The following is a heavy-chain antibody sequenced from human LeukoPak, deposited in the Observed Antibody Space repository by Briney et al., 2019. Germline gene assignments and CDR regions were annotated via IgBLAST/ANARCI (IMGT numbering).Heavy chain of an antibody. Sequence: GGSLRLSCAASGFTFTSYNMNWVRQAPGKGLEWVSSISTSSNYIYYADSVKGRFTISRDNAKNSLYLQMNSLRAEDTAVYYCARGRWSFDYWGQGTLVTVSS. J-gene: IGHJ4*02. CDR1: GFTFTSYN. V-gene: IGHV3-21*01. D-gene: IGHD5-24*01. CDR3: ARGRWSFDY. CDR2: ISTSSNYI.